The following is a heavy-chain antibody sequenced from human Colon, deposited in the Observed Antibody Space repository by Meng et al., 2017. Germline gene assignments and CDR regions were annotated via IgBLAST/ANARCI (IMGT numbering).Heavy chain of an antibody. CDR3: ARHVHY. CDR1: GFTVSNNY. D-gene: IGHD2-8*01. Sequence: GGSGGGLVQPGGALGLSCAASGFTVSNNYMSWVRQAPGKGLEWVSLIYSGGSTYYADSVKGRFTISRDNSKNTVYLQMDSLRAEDTAVYYCARHVHYWGQGTLVTVSS. V-gene: IGHV3-66*02. CDR2: IYSGGST. J-gene: IGHJ4*02.